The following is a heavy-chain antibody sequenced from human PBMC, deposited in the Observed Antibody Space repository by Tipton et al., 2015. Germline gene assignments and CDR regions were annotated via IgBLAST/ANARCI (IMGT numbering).Heavy chain of an antibody. CDR3: ARDRDDVDWYAIDY. Sequence: QVQLVQSGAGVKRSGASVTVSCKASNYTFSAFGINWVRQAPGQGLEWMGWVNPLNGNTNFPRKHWGRVFLTTDTSTNTVYMELRSLTPDDTAVYYCARDRDDVDWYAIDYWGQGTLVTVSS. CDR1: NYTFSAFG. CDR2: VNPLNGNT. D-gene: IGHD6-13*01. J-gene: IGHJ4*02. V-gene: IGHV1-18*01.